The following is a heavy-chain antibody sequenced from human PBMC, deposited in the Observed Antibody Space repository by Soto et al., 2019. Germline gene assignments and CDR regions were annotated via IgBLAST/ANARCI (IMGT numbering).Heavy chain of an antibody. Sequence: ASVKVSCKASGFTFTRYDFKWVRQATGQGLEWMGWMNPNSGNTGYAQKFQGRVTMTRNTSISTAYMELSSLRSEDTAVYYCARWFGQSYYYYGMDVWGQGTTVTVSS. CDR1: GFTFTRYD. CDR3: ARWFGQSYYYYGMDV. V-gene: IGHV1-8*01. D-gene: IGHD3-10*01. J-gene: IGHJ6*02. CDR2: MNPNSGNT.